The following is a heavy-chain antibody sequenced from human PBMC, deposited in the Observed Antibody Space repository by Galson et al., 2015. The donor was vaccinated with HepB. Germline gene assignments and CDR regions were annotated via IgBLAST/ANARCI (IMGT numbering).Heavy chain of an antibody. CDR2: IRSKASNYAT. CDR3: ARETVILNWSLDL. D-gene: IGHD3-16*02. J-gene: IGHJ2*01. V-gene: IGHV3-73*01. Sequence: SLRLSCAASGFTFNGSAIHWVRQASGKGPEWVGRIRSKASNYATSYVPSLKDRFTISRDDSKNMAYLHMKSLKTEDTAVYYCARETVILNWSLDLWGRGTLVTVSS. CDR1: GFTFNGSA.